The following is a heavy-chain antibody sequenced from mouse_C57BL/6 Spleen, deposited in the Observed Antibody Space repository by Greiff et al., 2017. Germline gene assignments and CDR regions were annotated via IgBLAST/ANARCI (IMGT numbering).Heavy chain of an antibody. CDR2: IYPGSGST. D-gene: IGHD1-1*01. CDR3: ARGGFFYYYGSSYAY. V-gene: IGHV1-55*01. CDR1: GYTFTSYW. J-gene: IGHJ2*01. Sequence: QVQLKQPGAELVKPGASVKMSCKASGYTFTSYWITWVKQRPGQGLEWIGDIYPGSGSTNYNEKFKSKATLTVDTSSSTAYMQLSSLTSEDSAVYYCARGGFFYYYGSSYAYWGQGTTLTVSS.